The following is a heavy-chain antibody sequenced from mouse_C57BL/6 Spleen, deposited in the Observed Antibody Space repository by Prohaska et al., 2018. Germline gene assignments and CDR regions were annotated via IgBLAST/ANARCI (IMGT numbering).Heavy chain of an antibody. V-gene: IGHV1-80*01. Sequence: HVQLQQSGAELVKPGASVEISCKASGYAFSSYWMDCVKHRPGNGLEWIGQIYPEDGDTNYNGKVKGKATLTADKSSSTAYMQLSSLTSEDSAVYFCARTGYSNYYFDYWGQGTTLTVSS. D-gene: IGHD2-5*01. CDR1: GYAFSSYW. CDR3: ARTGYSNYYFDY. J-gene: IGHJ2*01. CDR2: IYPEDGDT.